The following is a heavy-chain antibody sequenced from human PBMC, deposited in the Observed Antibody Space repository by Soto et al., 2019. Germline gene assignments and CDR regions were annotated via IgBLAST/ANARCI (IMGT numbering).Heavy chain of an antibody. D-gene: IGHD3-16*01. CDR1: GYTFTNFG. CDR2: NSAYNGNT. CDR3: AGGGTPIDY. V-gene: IGHV1-18*01. J-gene: IGHJ4*02. Sequence: QVQLVQSGAEVKKPGASVKVSCKASGYTFTNFGISWVRQAPGQGLEWMGWNSAYNGNTNYSQNFQGSVTMTPDTTTSITYRELRSLRSDDTAVYYCAGGGTPIDYWGQGTLVTVSS.